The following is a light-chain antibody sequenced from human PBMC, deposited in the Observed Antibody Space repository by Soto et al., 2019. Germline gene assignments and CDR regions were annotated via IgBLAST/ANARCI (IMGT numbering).Light chain of an antibody. J-gene: IGLJ1*01. V-gene: IGLV2-14*01. CDR2: QVS. CDR1: SSDVGGYYY. Sequence: QSALTQPASVSGSPGQSITISCTGTSSDVGGYYYVSWYQHHPGKAPKLMIYQVSTRPSGVSNRFSGSKSGNTASLTISGLQAEDEAEDYCSSYTNINTRACVFGTGTKVTVL. CDR3: SSYTNINTRACV.